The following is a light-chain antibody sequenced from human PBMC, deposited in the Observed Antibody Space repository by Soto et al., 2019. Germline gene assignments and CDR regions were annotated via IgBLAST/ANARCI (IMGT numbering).Light chain of an antibody. Sequence: EIVMTQSPATLSVSPGERATLSCRASQSVSSNLAWYQQKPGQPPRILIYGASTRATGIPARFSCSGSGTEFTLTISSLQSEDFAVYYCQQYNNWRPWTFGQGTKVDIK. CDR2: GAS. CDR1: QSVSSN. CDR3: QQYNNWRPWT. V-gene: IGKV3-15*01. J-gene: IGKJ1*01.